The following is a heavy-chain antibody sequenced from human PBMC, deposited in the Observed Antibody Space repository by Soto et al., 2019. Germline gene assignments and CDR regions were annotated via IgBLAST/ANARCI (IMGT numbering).Heavy chain of an antibody. CDR3: ARDNTNIVATSRRWFDP. Sequence: QVQLVQSGAEVKKPGSSVKVSCKASGGTFSSYAISWVRQAPGQGLEWMGGIIPIFGTANYAQKFQGRVTITADESTSTAYMELSSLRSEDTAVYYGARDNTNIVATSRRWFDPWGQGTLVTVSS. J-gene: IGHJ5*02. D-gene: IGHD5-12*01. CDR2: IIPIFGTA. CDR1: GGTFSSYA. V-gene: IGHV1-69*01.